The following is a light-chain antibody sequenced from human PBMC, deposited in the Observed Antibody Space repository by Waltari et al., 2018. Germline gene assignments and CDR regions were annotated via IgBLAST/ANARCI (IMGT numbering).Light chain of an antibody. CDR1: SGSIASNY. J-gene: IGLJ2*01. Sequence: NFFLTQPHSVSASPGKTVIISCTRSSGSIASNYVQWYQLRPGSAPITVIYEDTQRPPGVSDRFSGSLDSSSNSATLTISGLKTEDEADYYCQSYDSSTFIFGGGTTLTVL. V-gene: IGLV6-57*03. CDR3: QSYDSSTFI. CDR2: EDT.